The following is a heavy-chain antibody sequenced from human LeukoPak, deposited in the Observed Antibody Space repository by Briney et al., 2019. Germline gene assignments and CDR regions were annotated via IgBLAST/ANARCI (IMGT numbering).Heavy chain of an antibody. V-gene: IGHV4-39*07. J-gene: IGHJ5*02. CDR1: GDSISNSSYY. CDR3: ARSGIAAPGSSWFDP. D-gene: IGHD6-13*01. Sequence: PSETLSLTCTVSGDSISNSSYYWDWIRQPPGKGLEWIGSIYYSGGTYYNPSLKSRVTISVDTSKNQFSLKLISVTAADTAVYYCARSGIAAPGSSWFDPWGQGTLVTVSS. CDR2: IYYSGGT.